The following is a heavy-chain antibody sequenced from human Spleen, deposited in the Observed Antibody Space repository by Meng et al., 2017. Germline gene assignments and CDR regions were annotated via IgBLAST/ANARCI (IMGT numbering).Heavy chain of an antibody. CDR3: ARGPTTMAHDFDY. D-gene: IGHD4-11*01. Sequence: LQLLVAVLLNPSATLPLPCVVSGGAFRDYYWSWIRQPPGKGLEWIGEINHSGSTNYNPSLESRATISVDTSQNNLSLKLSSVTAADSAVYYCARGPTTMAHDFDYWGQGTLVTVSS. CDR2: INHSGST. J-gene: IGHJ4*02. CDR1: GGAFRDYY. V-gene: IGHV4-34*01.